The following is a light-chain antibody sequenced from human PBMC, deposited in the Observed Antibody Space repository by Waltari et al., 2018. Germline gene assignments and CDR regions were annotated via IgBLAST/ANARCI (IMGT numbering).Light chain of an antibody. J-gene: IGKJ2*01. CDR2: AAS. CDR1: QGISNS. V-gene: IGKV1-NL1*01. CDR3: QQYYSTLYT. Sequence: DIQMTQSPSSLSASVGDRVTITCRASQGISNSLAWYQQKPGQAPKLLLYAASRLESGVPSRFSGSGSGTDYTLTISSLQPEDFATYYCQQYYSTLYTFGQGTKLEIK.